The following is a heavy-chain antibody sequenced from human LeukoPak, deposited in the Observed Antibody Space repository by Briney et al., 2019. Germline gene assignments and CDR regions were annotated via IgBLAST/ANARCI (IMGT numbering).Heavy chain of an antibody. CDR3: ARCKSCSSTSCKTKGNYYGMDV. V-gene: IGHV1-8*02. CDR2: MNPNSGNT. Sequence: ASVKVSCKASGYTFTSYYMHWVRQAPGQGLEWMGWMNPNSGNTGYAQKFQGRVTMTRNTSISTAYMELSSLRSEDTAVYYCARCKSCSSTSCKTKGNYYGMDVWGQGTTVTVSS. D-gene: IGHD2-2*01. J-gene: IGHJ6*02. CDR1: GYTFTSYY.